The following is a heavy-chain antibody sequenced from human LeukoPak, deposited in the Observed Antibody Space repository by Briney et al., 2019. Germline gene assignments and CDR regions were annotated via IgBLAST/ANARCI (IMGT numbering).Heavy chain of an antibody. D-gene: IGHD4-17*01. J-gene: IGHJ4*02. CDR2: INPSGGST. Sequence: ASVKVSCKASGYTFTSYYMHWVRQAPGQGLEWMGIINPSGGSTSYAQKFQGRVTTTRDTSTSTVYMELSSLRSEDTAEYYCARVRAEGTVTTYYFDYWGQGTLVTVSS. CDR1: GYTFTSYY. V-gene: IGHV1-46*01. CDR3: ARVRAEGTVTTYYFDY.